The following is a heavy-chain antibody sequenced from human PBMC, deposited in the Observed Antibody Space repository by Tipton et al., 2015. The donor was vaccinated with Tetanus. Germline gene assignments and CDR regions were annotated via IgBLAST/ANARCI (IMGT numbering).Heavy chain of an antibody. J-gene: IGHJ3*01. D-gene: IGHD3-22*01. CDR3: AREDVYKHDGSGFYAFDV. Sequence: TLSLTCSVSGGSISNYYWNWIRQPAGKGLEWIGRIYVTGATNHSPALQSRVTRSIDRAKNQLSLTLTPVTAADAAMYYCAREDVYKHDGSGFYAFDVWGRGTMVAVSS. V-gene: IGHV4-4*07. CDR2: IYVTGAT. CDR1: GGSISNYY.